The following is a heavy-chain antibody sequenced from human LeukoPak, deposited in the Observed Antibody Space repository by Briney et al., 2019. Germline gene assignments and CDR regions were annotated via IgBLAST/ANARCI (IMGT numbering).Heavy chain of an antibody. J-gene: IGHJ4*02. Sequence: GGSLRLSCAASGFTFSSYSMNWVRQAPGKGLEWVSSISSSSYIYYADSVKGRFTISRDNAKNSLCLQMNSLRAEDTAVYYCARDRIPGGAAFDYWGQGTLVTVSS. V-gene: IGHV3-21*01. CDR3: ARDRIPGGAAFDY. CDR1: GFTFSSYS. D-gene: IGHD2-15*01. CDR2: ISSSSYI.